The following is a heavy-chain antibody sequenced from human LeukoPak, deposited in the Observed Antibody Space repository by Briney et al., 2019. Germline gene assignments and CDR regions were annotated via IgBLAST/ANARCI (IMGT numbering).Heavy chain of an antibody. V-gene: IGHV3-30-3*01. D-gene: IGHD3-3*01. CDR1: GFTLSSHV. CDR3: ARGILSPRSVAFDV. Sequence: PWGSLRLSCVASGFTLSSHVMHWVRQAPGKGLEWVALISSDGTTKYNADSVEGRFTISRDTSMDTLYLQMNSLRVDDTSVYYCARGILSPRSVAFDVWGQGTMATVS. J-gene: IGHJ3*01. CDR2: ISSDGTTK.